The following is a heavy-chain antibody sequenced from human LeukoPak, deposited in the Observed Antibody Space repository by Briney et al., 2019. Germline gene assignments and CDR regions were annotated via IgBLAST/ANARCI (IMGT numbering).Heavy chain of an antibody. CDR3: ATVRPEYSSGWVDY. CDR2: IIPIFGTA. V-gene: IGHV1-69*06. D-gene: IGHD6-19*01. CDR1: GGTFSSYA. J-gene: IGHJ4*02. Sequence: SVKVSCKASGGTFSSYAISWVRQAPGQGLEWMGGIIPIFGTANYAQKFQGRVTMTEDTSTDTAYMELSSLRSEDTAVYYCATVRPEYSSGWVDYWGQGTLVTVSS.